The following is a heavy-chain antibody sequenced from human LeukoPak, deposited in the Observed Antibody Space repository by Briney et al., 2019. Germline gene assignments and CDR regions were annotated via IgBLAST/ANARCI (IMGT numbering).Heavy chain of an antibody. CDR1: GFTVSSNY. D-gene: IGHD3-3*01. V-gene: IGHV3-53*01. J-gene: IGHJ4*02. CDR2: IYSGGST. Sequence: GGSLRLSCAASGFTVSSNYMSWVRQAPGKGLEWVSVIYSGGSTYYADSVKGRFTISRDNSKNTLYLQMNSLRAEDTAVYYCARHSNDFWSGCYTFDYWGQGTLVTVSS. CDR3: ARHSNDFWSGCYTFDY.